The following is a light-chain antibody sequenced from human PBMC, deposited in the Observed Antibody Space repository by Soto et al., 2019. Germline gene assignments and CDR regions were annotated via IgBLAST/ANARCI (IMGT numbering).Light chain of an antibody. CDR1: RSDVGSYDY. Sequence: QSVLTQPASVSGSPGQSITISCTGSRSDVGSYDYVSWYQQHTGKAPKLIIYEVRSRPSGISNRFSGSKSGNTASLTISGRQTEDEADYYCTSYTTSTTVLFGGGTKVTVL. CDR3: TSYTTSTTVL. J-gene: IGLJ2*01. V-gene: IGLV2-14*03. CDR2: EVR.